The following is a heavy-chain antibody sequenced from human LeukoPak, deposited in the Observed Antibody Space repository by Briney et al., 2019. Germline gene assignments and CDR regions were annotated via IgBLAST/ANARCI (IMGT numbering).Heavy chain of an antibody. CDR3: ARHHYYDSPLVPYYFDY. CDR2: IYPADSDT. V-gene: IGHV5-51*01. Sequence: GESLKISCKGSGYSFTSYWIGWVRQMPGKGLEWMGIIYPADSDTRYSPSFQGQVTISADKSISTAYLQWSSLKASDTAMYYCARHHYYDSPLVPYYFDYWGQGILVTVSS. CDR1: GYSFTSYW. J-gene: IGHJ4*02. D-gene: IGHD3-22*01.